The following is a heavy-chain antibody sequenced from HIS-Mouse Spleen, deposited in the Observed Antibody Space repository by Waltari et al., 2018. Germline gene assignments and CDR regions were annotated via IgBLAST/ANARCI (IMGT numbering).Heavy chain of an antibody. D-gene: IGHD6-13*01. CDR2: IYYSGRT. J-gene: IGHJ2*01. CDR3: AREIPYSSSWYGWYFDL. CDR1: GGSISSSSYY. Sequence: QLQLQESGPGLVKPSETLSLTCTVSGGSISSSSYYWGWIRQPPGKGLEWIGSIYYSGRTYHNPALKSRVTISVDTSKNQFSLKLSSVTAADTAVYYCAREIPYSSSWYGWYFDLWGRGTLVTVSS. V-gene: IGHV4-39*07.